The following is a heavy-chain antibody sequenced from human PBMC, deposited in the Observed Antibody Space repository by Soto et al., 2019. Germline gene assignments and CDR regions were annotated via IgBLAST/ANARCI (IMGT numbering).Heavy chain of an antibody. CDR3: ARDRITIASYYYGMDV. D-gene: IGHD3-3*01. Sequence: GGSLRLSCAASGFTFSSYAMHWVRQAPGKGLEWVAVLSYDGSNKYYADSVKGRFTISRDNSKNTLYLQMNSLRAEDTAVYYCARDRITIASYYYGMDVWGQGTTVTVSS. CDR2: LSYDGSNK. J-gene: IGHJ6*02. CDR1: GFTFSSYA. V-gene: IGHV3-30-3*01.